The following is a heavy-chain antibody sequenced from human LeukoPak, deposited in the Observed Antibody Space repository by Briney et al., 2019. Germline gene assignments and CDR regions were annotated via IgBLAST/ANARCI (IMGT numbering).Heavy chain of an antibody. D-gene: IGHD3-10*01. Sequence: SETLSLTCTVSGGSISSYYWSWIRQPAGKGLEWIGEINHSGSTNYNPSLKSRVTISVDTSKNQFSLKLSSVTAADTAVYYCARVPQPPVGSDAFDIWGQGTMVTVSS. V-gene: IGHV4-34*01. J-gene: IGHJ3*02. CDR2: INHSGST. CDR1: GGSISSYY. CDR3: ARVPQPPVGSDAFDI.